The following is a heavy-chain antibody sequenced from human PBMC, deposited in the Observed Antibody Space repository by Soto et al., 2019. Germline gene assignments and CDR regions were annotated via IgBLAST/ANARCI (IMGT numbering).Heavy chain of an antibody. CDR2: IYSIGTT. J-gene: IGHJ2*01. Sequence: QVQLQESGPGLVKPSETLSLKCSVSGDSILSGGYYWTWIRQHPGKGLEWIVYIYSIGTTFYNPSRKRPVSISVDVSKNLFTLTRTAATAAATAVCNCARSQKSAPTVRWYFALWGRGTLVTVSS. D-gene: IGHD6-6*01. CDR3: ARSQKSAPTVRWYFAL. CDR1: GDSILSGGYY. V-gene: IGHV4-31*01.